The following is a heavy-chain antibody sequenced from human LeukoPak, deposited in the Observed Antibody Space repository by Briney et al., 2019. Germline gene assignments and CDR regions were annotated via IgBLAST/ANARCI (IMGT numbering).Heavy chain of an antibody. CDR3: ARLSILTAYSSYYFDY. CDR1: GLTFSAYS. V-gene: IGHV3-21*01. CDR2: ISNIGTYI. J-gene: IGHJ4*02. Sequence: PGGSLRLSCAASGLTFSAYSINWDRQAPRKGLEWVSSISNIGTYIYYADSVKGRFSISRDNAKNSLYLQMDSLRVEDTAVYFCARLSILTAYSSYYFDYWGRGALVTVSS. D-gene: IGHD3-9*01.